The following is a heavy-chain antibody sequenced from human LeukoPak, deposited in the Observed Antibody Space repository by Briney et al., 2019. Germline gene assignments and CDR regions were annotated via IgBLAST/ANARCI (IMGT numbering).Heavy chain of an antibody. V-gene: IGHV1-69*05. CDR3: ARTLTHYYDSSGLAFDI. CDR2: IIPIFGTA. D-gene: IGHD3-22*01. CDR1: GGTFSSYA. Sequence: SVKVSCKASGGTFSSYAISWVRQAPGQRLEWMGGIIPIFGTANYAQKFQGRVTITTDESTSTAYMELSSLRSEDTAVYYCARTLTHYYDSSGLAFDIWGQGTMVTVSS. J-gene: IGHJ3*02.